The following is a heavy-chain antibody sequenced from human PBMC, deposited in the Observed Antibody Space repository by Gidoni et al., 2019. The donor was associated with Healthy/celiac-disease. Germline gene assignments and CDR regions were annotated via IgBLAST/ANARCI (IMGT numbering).Heavy chain of an antibody. CDR3: ARIGDYYGSGSFNWFDP. CDR2: IYYSGST. Sequence: QLQLQESGPGLVKPSETLSLTCTVSGGSISSSSYYWGWIRQPPGKGLEWIGSIYYSGSTYYNPSLKSRVTISVDTSKNQFSLKLSSVTAADTAVYYCARIGDYYGSGSFNWFDPWGQGTLVTVSS. D-gene: IGHD3-10*01. J-gene: IGHJ5*02. V-gene: IGHV4-39*01. CDR1: GGSISSSSYY.